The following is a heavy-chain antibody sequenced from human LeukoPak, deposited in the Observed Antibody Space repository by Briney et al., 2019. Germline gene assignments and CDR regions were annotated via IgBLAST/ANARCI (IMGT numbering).Heavy chain of an antibody. CDR1: GYTFTSYG. CDR3: ARDRGTMVRGVIRTNDY. CDR2: INAYNGNT. D-gene: IGHD3-10*01. J-gene: IGHJ4*02. Sequence: ASVKVSCKASGYTFTSYGISWVRQAPGQGLEWMGWINAYNGNTNYAQKLQGRVTMTTDTSTSTAYMELRSLRSDDTAVYYCARDRGTMVRGVIRTNDYWGQGALVTVSS. V-gene: IGHV1-18*01.